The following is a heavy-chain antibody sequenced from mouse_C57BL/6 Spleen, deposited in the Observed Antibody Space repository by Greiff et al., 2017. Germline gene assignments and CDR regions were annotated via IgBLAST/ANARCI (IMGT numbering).Heavy chain of an antibody. CDR1: GYTFNGYW. V-gene: IGHV1-64*01. CDR2: IHPNNGGT. D-gene: IGHD4-1*01. Sequence: VKLQQPGAELVKPGASVKLSCKASGYTFNGYWMHWVKQRPGQGLEWIGMIHPNNGGTNYNEKFKCKATLTVDKSSSTAYLQLSSLTSADSAVYDCASTANWDHGWGQGTTLTVSS. J-gene: IGHJ2*01. CDR3: ASTANWDHG.